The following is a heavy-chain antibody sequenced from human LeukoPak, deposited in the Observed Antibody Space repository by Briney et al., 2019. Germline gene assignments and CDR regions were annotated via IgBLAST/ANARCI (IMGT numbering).Heavy chain of an antibody. CDR2: IYYSGST. J-gene: IGHJ3*02. Sequence: SETLSLTCTVSGGSISSGDYYWSWIRQPPGKGLEWIGYIYYSGSTYYNPSLKSRVTISVDTSKNQFSLKLSSVTAADTAVYYCASGREGPGDAFDIWGQGTMVTVSS. CDR1: GGSISSGDYY. CDR3: ASGREGPGDAFDI. V-gene: IGHV4-30-4*01. D-gene: IGHD3/OR15-3a*01.